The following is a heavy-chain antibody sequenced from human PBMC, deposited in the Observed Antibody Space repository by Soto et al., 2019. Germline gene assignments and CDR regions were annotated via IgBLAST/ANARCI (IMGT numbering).Heavy chain of an antibody. Sequence: SETLSLTCGVSGSSISNDNWWVWIRQPPGKGLEWIGYIHHTGFTYSNPSLKSRLTMSVDTSKNQFSLKLSSVTAADTAVYYCARAYSSSWYHFDYWGQGTLVTVSS. CDR3: ARAYSSSWYHFDY. D-gene: IGHD6-13*01. CDR1: GSSISNDNW. J-gene: IGHJ4*02. CDR2: IHHTGFT. V-gene: IGHV4-28*03.